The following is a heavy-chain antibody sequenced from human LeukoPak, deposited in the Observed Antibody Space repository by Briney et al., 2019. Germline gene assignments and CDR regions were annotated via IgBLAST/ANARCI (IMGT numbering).Heavy chain of an antibody. J-gene: IGHJ3*02. CDR2: IYYRWST. CDR1: GGSINISY. Sequence: SETLSLTCTVSGGSINISYWSWIRQPPGKGLEWIGYIYYRWSTNCNPSLKSRVTISVDTSKNQYSLKLSSVTAADTAVYYCARSGVFTGYDAFDIWGQGTRVTVSS. D-gene: IGHD6-13*01. CDR3: ARSGVFTGYDAFDI. V-gene: IGHV4-59*08.